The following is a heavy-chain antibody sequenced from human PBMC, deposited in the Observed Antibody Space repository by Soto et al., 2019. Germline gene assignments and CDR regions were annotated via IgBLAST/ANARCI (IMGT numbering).Heavy chain of an antibody. D-gene: IGHD1-20*01. Sequence: PGGSLRLSCAASGFTFTTYCMNWVRQAPGKGPEWVANIKQDGYEKHYVDSVKGRFTISRDNAKNSLYLQMNSLRVEDTAVYYSARDLYNAAHDYWGQGTLVTVSS. J-gene: IGHJ4*02. CDR2: IKQDGYEK. CDR1: GFTFTTYC. V-gene: IGHV3-7*05. CDR3: ARDLYNAAHDY.